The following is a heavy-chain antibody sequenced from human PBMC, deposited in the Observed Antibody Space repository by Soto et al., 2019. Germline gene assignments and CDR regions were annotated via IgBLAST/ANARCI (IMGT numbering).Heavy chain of an antibody. CDR1: GFTFSSYG. V-gene: IGHV3-30*18. CDR2: ISYDGSNK. J-gene: IGHJ4*02. D-gene: IGHD6-13*01. Sequence: GGSLRLSCAASGFTFSSYGMHWVRQAPGKGLEWVAVISYDGSNKYYADSVKGRFTISRDNSKNTLYLQMNSLRAEDTAVYYCAKSNTPGYSNEFYFDYWGQGTLVTVSS. CDR3: AKSNTPGYSNEFYFDY.